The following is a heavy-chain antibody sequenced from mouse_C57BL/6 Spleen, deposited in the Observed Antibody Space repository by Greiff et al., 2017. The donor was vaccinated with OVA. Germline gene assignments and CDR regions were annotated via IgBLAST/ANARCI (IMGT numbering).Heavy chain of an antibody. CDR2: INPSNGGP. Sequence: QVQLQQPGTELVKPGASVKLSCKASGYTFTSYWMHWVKQRPGQGLEWIGNINPSNGGPNYNEKFKSKATLTVDKSSSTAYMQLSSLTSEDSAVYDCAAIYYGNYGYFDVWGTGTTVTVSS. CDR3: AAIYYGNYGYFDV. CDR1: GYTFTSYW. V-gene: IGHV1-53*01. J-gene: IGHJ1*03. D-gene: IGHD2-1*01.